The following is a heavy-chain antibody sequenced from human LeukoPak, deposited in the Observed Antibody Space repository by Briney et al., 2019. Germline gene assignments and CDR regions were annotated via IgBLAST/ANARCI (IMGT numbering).Heavy chain of an antibody. D-gene: IGHD5-18*01. CDR2: ISSSSSYI. Sequence: AGGPLRLSCAASGFTFSSYSMNWVRQAPGKGLEWVSSISSSSSYIYYADSVKGRFTISTAPPTTSLYLKMNSLRAEDTVVYYCARVKRGYSYGRRTRGSIDYWGQGTLVTVSS. J-gene: IGHJ4*02. V-gene: IGHV3-21*01. CDR1: GFTFSSYS. CDR3: ARVKRGYSYGRRTRGSIDY.